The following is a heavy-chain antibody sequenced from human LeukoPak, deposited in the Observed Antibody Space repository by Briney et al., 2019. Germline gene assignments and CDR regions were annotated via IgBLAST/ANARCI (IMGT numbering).Heavy chain of an antibody. Sequence: PGGSLRLSCAASGFTFSSYAMYWVRQAPGEGLVWVSRISSDGGSTIYADSVKGRFTISRDIAKSTLYLQMNSLRAEDTAVYYCARAQMGAPTDYWGQGTLVTVSS. CDR1: GFTFSSYA. J-gene: IGHJ4*02. CDR3: ARAQMGAPTDY. CDR2: ISSDGGST. V-gene: IGHV3-74*01. D-gene: IGHD1-26*01.